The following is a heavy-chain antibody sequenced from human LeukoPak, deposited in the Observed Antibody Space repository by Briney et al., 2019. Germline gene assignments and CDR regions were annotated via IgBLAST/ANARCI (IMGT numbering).Heavy chain of an antibody. V-gene: IGHV4-38-2*02. Sequence: KPSETLSLTCTVSGYSISSGYYWGWIRQPPGKGLEWIGSIYHSGSTFYNPSLKSRVTISVDPSKNQFSLKLSSVIVADTAVYYCARDQDYYGSGSHGPDHWGQGILVTVSS. CDR1: GYSISSGYY. J-gene: IGHJ5*02. CDR2: IYHSGST. D-gene: IGHD3-10*01. CDR3: ARDQDYYGSGSHGPDH.